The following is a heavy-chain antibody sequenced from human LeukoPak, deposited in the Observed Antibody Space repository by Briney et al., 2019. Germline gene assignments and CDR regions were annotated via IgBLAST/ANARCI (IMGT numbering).Heavy chain of an antibody. CDR2: IWYDGSNK. CDR1: GFTFSSYG. V-gene: IGHV3-33*01. J-gene: IGHJ4*02. D-gene: IGHD3-16*02. CDR3: ARDKVYYDYVWGSYRHGEGYYFDY. Sequence: GGSLRLSCAASGFTFSSYGMHWVCQAPGKGLEWVAVIWYDGSNKYYADSVKGRFTISRDNSKNTLYLQMNSLRAEDTAVYYCARDKVYYDYVWGSYRHGEGYYFDYWGQGTLVTVSS.